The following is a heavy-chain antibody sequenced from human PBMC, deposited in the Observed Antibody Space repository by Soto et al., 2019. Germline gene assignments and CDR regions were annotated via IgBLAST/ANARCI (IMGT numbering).Heavy chain of an antibody. Sequence: GGSLRLSCAASGFTFSSYAMSWVRQAPGKGLEWVSAISGSGGSTYYADSVKGRFTISRDNSKNTLYLQMNSLRAEDTAVYYCAKGTDCSSTSCYPPFGRFDYWGQGTLVTVSS. D-gene: IGHD2-2*01. CDR1: GFTFSSYA. CDR2: ISGSGGST. J-gene: IGHJ4*02. CDR3: AKGTDCSSTSCYPPFGRFDY. V-gene: IGHV3-23*01.